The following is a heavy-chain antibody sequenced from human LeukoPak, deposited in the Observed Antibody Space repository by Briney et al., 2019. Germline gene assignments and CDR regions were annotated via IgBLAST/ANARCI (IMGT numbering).Heavy chain of an antibody. CDR3: ARHLGFGSYNAFDI. D-gene: IGHD3-10*01. Sequence: SETLSLTCTVSGGSISSSSYYWGWIRQPPGKGLEWIGTIYYSGSTYYNPSLKSRVTISVDTSKNQFSMNLSSVTTADTAVYYCARHLGFGSYNAFDIWGQGTMVTVSS. CDR1: GGSISSSSYY. J-gene: IGHJ3*02. CDR2: IYYSGST. V-gene: IGHV4-39*01.